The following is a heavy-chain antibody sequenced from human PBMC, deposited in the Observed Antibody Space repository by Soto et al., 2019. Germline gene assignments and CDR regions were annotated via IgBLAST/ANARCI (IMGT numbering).Heavy chain of an antibody. CDR1: GFTFSSYG. CDR2: ISYDGSNK. D-gene: IGHD6-13*01. J-gene: IGHJ3*02. CDR3: AKDKSSSWYGGAFDI. Sequence: VQLVESGGGVVQPGRSLRLSCAASGFTFSSYGMHWVRQAPGKGLEWVAVISYDGSNKYYADSVKGRFTISRDNPKNTLYLQMNSLRAEDTAVYYCAKDKSSSWYGGAFDIWGQGTMVTVSS. V-gene: IGHV3-30*18.